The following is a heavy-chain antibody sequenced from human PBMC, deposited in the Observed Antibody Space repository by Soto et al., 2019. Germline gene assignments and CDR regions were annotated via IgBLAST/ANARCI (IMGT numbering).Heavy chain of an antibody. D-gene: IGHD3-22*01. Sequence: PSETLSLTCTVSGGSVSSGSYYWSWIRQPPGKGLEWIGYIYYSGSTNYNPSLKSRVTISVDTSENQFSLKLSSVTAADTAVYYCARERGWYYYDSSGGGGMDVWGQGTTATVSS. CDR2: IYYSGST. CDR1: GGSVSSGSYY. J-gene: IGHJ6*02. V-gene: IGHV4-61*01. CDR3: ARERGWYYYDSSGGGGMDV.